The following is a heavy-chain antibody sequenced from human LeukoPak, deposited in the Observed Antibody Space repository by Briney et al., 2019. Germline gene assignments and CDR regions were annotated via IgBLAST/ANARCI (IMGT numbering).Heavy chain of an antibody. CDR3: AREPSSSSWPLDY. V-gene: IGHV1-3*01. J-gene: IGHJ4*02. Sequence: ASVKVSCKASGYTFTSYAMHRVRQAPGQRLEWMGWINAGNGNTKYSQKFQGRVTITRDTSASTAYMELSSLRSEDTAVYSCAREPSSSSWPLDYWGQGTLVTVSS. CDR2: INAGNGNT. CDR1: GYTFTSYA. D-gene: IGHD6-13*01.